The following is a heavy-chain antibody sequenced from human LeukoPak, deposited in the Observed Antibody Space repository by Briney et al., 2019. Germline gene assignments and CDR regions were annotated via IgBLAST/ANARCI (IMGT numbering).Heavy chain of an antibody. CDR2: IIPIFGTA. D-gene: IGHD2-2*01. CDR1: GGTFISYA. V-gene: IGHV1-69*13. Sequence: GASVKVSCKASGGTFISYAISWVRQAPGQGLEWMGGIIPIFGTANYAQKFQGRVTITADESTSTAYMELSSLRSEDTAVYYCARDKDIVVVPATPYYYYGMDVWGQGTTVTVSS. CDR3: ARDKDIVVVPATPYYYYGMDV. J-gene: IGHJ6*02.